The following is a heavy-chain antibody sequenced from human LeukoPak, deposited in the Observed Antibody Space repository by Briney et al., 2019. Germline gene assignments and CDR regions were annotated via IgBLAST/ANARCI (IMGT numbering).Heavy chain of an antibody. Sequence: GGSLRLSCAASGFTFSSYSMNWVRQAPGRGLEWVANIKQDGSEKYYVDSVKGRFTISRDNAKNSLYLQMNSLRAVDTAVYYCARALRYFDWLLGCWGQGTLVTVSS. D-gene: IGHD3-9*01. J-gene: IGHJ4*02. V-gene: IGHV3-7*04. CDR1: GFTFSSYS. CDR3: ARALRYFDWLLGC. CDR2: IKQDGSEK.